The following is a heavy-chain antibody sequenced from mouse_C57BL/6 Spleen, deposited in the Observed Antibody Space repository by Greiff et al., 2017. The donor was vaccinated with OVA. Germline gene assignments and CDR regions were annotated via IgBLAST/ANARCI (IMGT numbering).Heavy chain of an antibody. J-gene: IGHJ3*01. Sequence: VQLQQSGAELVKPGASVKMSCKASGYTFTSYWITWVKQRPGQGLEWIGDIYPGSGSTNYNEKFKSKATLTVDTSSSTAYMQLSSLTSEDSAVDYCARGGYSNYVGVWFAYWGQGTLVTVSA. V-gene: IGHV1-55*01. CDR1: GYTFTSYW. CDR2: IYPGSGST. CDR3: ARGGYSNYVGVWFAY. D-gene: IGHD2-5*01.